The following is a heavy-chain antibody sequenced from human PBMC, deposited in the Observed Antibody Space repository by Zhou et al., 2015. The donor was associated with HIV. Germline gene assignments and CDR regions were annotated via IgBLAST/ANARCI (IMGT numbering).Heavy chain of an antibody. J-gene: IGHJ6*03. CDR2: INSDAITT. V-gene: IGHV3-64*01. Sequence: EVQLLESGGGLVQPGGSLTISCATSGFTFSNHAMSWVRQAPGKGLEYISSINSDAITTYYANSVKGRFTVSRDNSKATLYLHMGSLRAEDMAVYYCARRPLTGNFYYMDVWGKGTTVTVSS. D-gene: IGHD1-14*01. CDR1: GFTFSNHA. CDR3: ARRPLTGNFYYMDV.